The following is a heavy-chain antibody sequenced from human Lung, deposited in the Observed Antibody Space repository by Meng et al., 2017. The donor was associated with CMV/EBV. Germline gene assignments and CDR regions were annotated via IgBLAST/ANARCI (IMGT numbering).Heavy chain of an antibody. V-gene: IGHV4-30-4*08. J-gene: IGHJ5*02. CDR3: ARARGHYDFWSGYLNWFDP. CDR1: GGSISSGDYY. D-gene: IGHD3-3*01. Sequence: SETLSLTCTVSGGSISSGDYYWSWIRQPPGKGLEWIWYIYYSGSTYYNPSLKSRVTISVDTSKNQFSLKLSSVTAADTAVYYCARARGHYDFWSGYLNWFDPWGQGXLVTVSS. CDR2: IYYSGST.